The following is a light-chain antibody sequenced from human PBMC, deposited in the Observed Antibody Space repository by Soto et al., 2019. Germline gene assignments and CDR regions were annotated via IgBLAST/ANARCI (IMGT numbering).Light chain of an antibody. CDR1: NSDVGGYNF. CDR2: AVS. J-gene: IGLJ1*01. Sequence: QSALTQPASVSGSPGQSITISCTGTNSDVGGYNFVSWYQQHPDKAPKLIIYAVSDRPSGVSNRFSGSKSGNTASLTISGLQAEDEADYYCSSYTSSYTRVFGTGTKVTVL. CDR3: SSYTSSYTRV. V-gene: IGLV2-14*01.